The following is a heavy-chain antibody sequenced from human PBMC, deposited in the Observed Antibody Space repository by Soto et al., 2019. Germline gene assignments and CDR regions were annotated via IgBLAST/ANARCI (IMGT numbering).Heavy chain of an antibody. CDR2: IIPIFGTA. J-gene: IGHJ4*02. V-gene: IGHV1-69*13. Sequence: SAKVSWKASGGTFSSYAISWVRQAPGQGLEWMGGIIPIFGTANYAQKFQGRVTITADESTSTAYMELSSLRSEDTAVYYCARVRDGYIFYFDYWGQGTLVTVSS. CDR1: GGTFSSYA. D-gene: IGHD5-12*01. CDR3: ARVRDGYIFYFDY.